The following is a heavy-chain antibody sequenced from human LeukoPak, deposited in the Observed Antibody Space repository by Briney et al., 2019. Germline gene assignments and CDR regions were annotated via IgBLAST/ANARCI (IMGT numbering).Heavy chain of an antibody. CDR3: TRMTAGHDY. CDR1: GVSFDDYY. CDR2: INHSGYT. V-gene: IGHV4-34*01. J-gene: IGHJ4*02. Sequence: SETLSLTCAVSGVSFDDYYWSWVRQTPGKGLEWIGEINHSGYTNDSPSLKSRVTLSIDTSRKQFSLNLRSVTVADTGMYYCTRMTAGHDYWGQGTLVTVSS. D-gene: IGHD2-21*02.